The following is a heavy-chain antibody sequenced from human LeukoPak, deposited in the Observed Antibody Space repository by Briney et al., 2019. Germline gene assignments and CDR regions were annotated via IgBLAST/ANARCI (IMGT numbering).Heavy chain of an antibody. CDR3: AKDLIAYSNGHAGRSNFDY. D-gene: IGHD5-18*01. CDR1: GFTFSSYA. V-gene: IGHV3-23*01. CDR2: ISGSGGST. J-gene: IGHJ4*02. Sequence: GGSLRLSCAASGFTFSSYAMSWVRQAPRKGLEWVSGISGSGGSTYYADSVKGHFTISRDNSKNTLYLQMNSLRAEDTAIYYCAKDLIAYSNGHAGRSNFDYWGQGTLVTVSS.